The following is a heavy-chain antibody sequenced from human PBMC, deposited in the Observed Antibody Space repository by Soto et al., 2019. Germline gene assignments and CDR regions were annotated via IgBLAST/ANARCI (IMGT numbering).Heavy chain of an antibody. CDR3: AVLMENYYDSSGYYYGGPYPDAFDI. D-gene: IGHD3-22*01. CDR2: INAGNGNT. CDR1: GYTFTSYA. Sequence: ASVKVSCKASGYTFTSYAMHWVRQAPGQRLEWMGWINAGNGNTKYSQKFQGRVTITRDTSASTAYMELSSPRSEDTAVYYCAVLMENYYDSSGYYYGGPYPDAFDIWGQGTMVTVSS. J-gene: IGHJ3*02. V-gene: IGHV1-3*01.